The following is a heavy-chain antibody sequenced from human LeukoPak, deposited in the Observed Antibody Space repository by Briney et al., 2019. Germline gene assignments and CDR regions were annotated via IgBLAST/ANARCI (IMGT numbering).Heavy chain of an antibody. Sequence: SETLSLTCAVYGGPFSGYYWSWIRQPPGKGREWIGEINHSGSTNYNPSLKSRVTISVDTSKNQFSVKLSSVTAADTAVYYCARAVGATYFDYWGQGTLVTVSS. J-gene: IGHJ4*02. D-gene: IGHD1-26*01. CDR3: ARAVGATYFDY. CDR1: GGPFSGYY. V-gene: IGHV4-34*01. CDR2: INHSGST.